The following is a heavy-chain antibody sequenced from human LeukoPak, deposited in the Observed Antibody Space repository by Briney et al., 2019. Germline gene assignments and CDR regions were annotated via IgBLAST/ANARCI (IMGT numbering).Heavy chain of an antibody. D-gene: IGHD6-13*01. Sequence: ASVKVSCKASGYTFIDDYMHWVRQAPGQGLEWLGWINPDSGFANYAQRFKGRVTLTRDTSISTAYMELRTLRSDDTAVYYCAPTPEAHTSSWNVWGRGTLVTVSS. J-gene: IGHJ4*02. CDR2: INPDSGFA. V-gene: IGHV1-2*02. CDR1: GYTFIDDY. CDR3: APTPEAHTSSWNV.